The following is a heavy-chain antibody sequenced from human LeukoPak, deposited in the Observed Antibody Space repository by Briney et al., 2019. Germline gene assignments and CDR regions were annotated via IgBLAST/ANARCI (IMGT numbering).Heavy chain of an antibody. CDR2: INHSGST. V-gene: IGHV4-34*01. D-gene: IGHD3-10*01. J-gene: IGHJ5*02. CDR1: GGSFSGYY. Sequence: PSETLSLTCAVYGGSFSGYYWSWIRQPPGKGLEWIGEINHSGSTNYNPSLKSRVTISVDTSKNQFSLKLSSVTAADTAVYYCARGELPSNWFDPWGQGTLVTVSS. CDR3: ARGELPSNWFDP.